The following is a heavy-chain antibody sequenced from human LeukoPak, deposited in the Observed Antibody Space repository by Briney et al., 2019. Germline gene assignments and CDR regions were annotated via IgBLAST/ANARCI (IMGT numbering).Heavy chain of an antibody. J-gene: IGHJ4*02. Sequence: PGGSLRLSCAASGFTFSSYGMHWVRQAPGKGLEWEAVIWYDGSNKYYADSVKGRFTISRDNSKNTLYLQMNSLRAKDTAVYYCAKDALALRYFDWLPRSYFDYWGQGTLVTVSS. D-gene: IGHD3-9*01. V-gene: IGHV3-33*06. CDR3: AKDALALRYFDWLPRSYFDY. CDR2: IWYDGSNK. CDR1: GFTFSSYG.